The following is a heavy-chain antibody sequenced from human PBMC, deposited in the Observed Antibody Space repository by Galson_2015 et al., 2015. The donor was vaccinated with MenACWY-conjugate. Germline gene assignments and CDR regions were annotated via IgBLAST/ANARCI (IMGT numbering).Heavy chain of an antibody. CDR3: ARHPPGGRGMDV. D-gene: IGHD1-26*01. V-gene: IGHV5-51*01. CDR2: IDPVDSNT. CDR1: GSSFTNYW. Sequence: QSGAEVKKPGESLQISCKGTGSSFTNYWIAWVRQMPGKGLEWMGLIDPVDSNTRYSPSLQGQVTISADKSISTAYLQWTSLRASDTAMYYCARHPPGGRGMDVWGQGTTVTVSS. J-gene: IGHJ6*02.